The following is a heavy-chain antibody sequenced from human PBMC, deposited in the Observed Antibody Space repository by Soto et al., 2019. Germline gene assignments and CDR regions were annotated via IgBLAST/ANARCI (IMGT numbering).Heavy chain of an antibody. CDR2: TYYRSKWYN. CDR1: GDSVSSNSAA. D-gene: IGHD6-25*01. CDR3: ARSNASPRRTYYYYYMDV. Sequence: SQTLSLTCAISGDSVSSNSAAWNWIRQSPSRGLEWLGRTYYRSKWYNDYAVSVKSRITINPDTSKNQFSLQLNSVTPEDTAVYYCARSNASPRRTYYYYYMDVWGKGTTVTVSS. J-gene: IGHJ6*03. V-gene: IGHV6-1*01.